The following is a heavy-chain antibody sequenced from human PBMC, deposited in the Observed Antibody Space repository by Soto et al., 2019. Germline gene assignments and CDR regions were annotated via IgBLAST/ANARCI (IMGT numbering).Heavy chain of an antibody. Sequence: GGSLRLSCAASGFTFDDYAMHWVRQAPGKGLEWVSGISWNSGSIGYADSVKGRFTISRDNAKNSLYLQMNSLRAEDTALYYCAKDARYFDWLSPGWYFDYWGQGTLVTVSS. V-gene: IGHV3-9*01. D-gene: IGHD3-9*01. CDR2: ISWNSGSI. CDR3: AKDARYFDWLSPGWYFDY. J-gene: IGHJ4*02. CDR1: GFTFDDYA.